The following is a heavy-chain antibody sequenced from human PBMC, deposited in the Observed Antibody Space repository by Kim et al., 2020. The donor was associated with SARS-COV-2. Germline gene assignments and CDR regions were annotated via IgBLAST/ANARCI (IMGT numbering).Heavy chain of an antibody. J-gene: IGHJ4*02. CDR2: IIPIFGTA. D-gene: IGHD3-9*01. CDR1: GGTFSSYA. V-gene: IGHV1-69*13. CDR3: ATAPMGYDILTGYSIRVLDY. Sequence: SVKVSCKASGGTFSSYAISWVRQAPGQGLEWMGGIIPIFGTANYAQKFQGRVTITADESTSTAYMELSSLRSEDTAVYYCATAPMGYDILTGYSIRVLDYWGQGTLVTVSS.